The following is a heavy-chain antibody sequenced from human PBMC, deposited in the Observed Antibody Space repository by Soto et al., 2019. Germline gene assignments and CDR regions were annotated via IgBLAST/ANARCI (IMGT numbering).Heavy chain of an antibody. V-gene: IGHV4-4*02. CDR1: GGTIRSPDW. CDR2: IFQSGST. Sequence: KTSEPLSLTCGVSGGTIRSPDWWTWVRQPPGKGLEWIGEIFQSGSTNYTPSLESRVTISVDKSKNQFSLTLTSVTAADTAVYFCARGRGRYSSGWSWFDPWGQGILVTV. CDR3: ARGRGRYSSGWSWFDP. D-gene: IGHD6-19*01. J-gene: IGHJ5*02.